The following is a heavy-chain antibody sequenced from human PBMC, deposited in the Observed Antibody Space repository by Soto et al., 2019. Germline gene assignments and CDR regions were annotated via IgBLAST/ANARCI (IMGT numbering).Heavy chain of an antibody. CDR1: GGTFSSYA. D-gene: IGHD5-12*01. V-gene: IGHV1-69*13. CDR2: IIPIFGTA. J-gene: IGHJ6*02. CDR3: ASGPEGGYGLGMDV. Sequence: ASVKVSCKASGGTFSSYAISWVRQAPGQGLEWMGGIIPIFGTANYAQKFQGRVTITADESTSTAYMELSSLRSEDTAVYYCASGPEGGYGLGMDVWGQGTTVTVSS.